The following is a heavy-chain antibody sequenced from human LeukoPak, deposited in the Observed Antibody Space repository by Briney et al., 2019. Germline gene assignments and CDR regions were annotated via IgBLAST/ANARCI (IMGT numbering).Heavy chain of an antibody. CDR1: GGSISSYY. CDR2: IYYSGST. Sequence: SETLSLTCTVPGGSISSYYWCWSWQRPRKGLGWGGYIYYSGSTNYNPSLKSRVTISVDTSTDKFSLKLSSVTAADTAVYYCARGDVGYYDFWSGYPRAFDYWGQGTLVTVSS. J-gene: IGHJ4*02. V-gene: IGHV4-59*01. D-gene: IGHD3-3*01. CDR3: ARGDVGYYDFWSGYPRAFDY.